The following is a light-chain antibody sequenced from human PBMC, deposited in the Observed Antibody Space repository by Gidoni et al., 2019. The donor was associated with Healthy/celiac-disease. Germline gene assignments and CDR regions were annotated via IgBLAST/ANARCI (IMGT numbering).Light chain of an antibody. Sequence: EIVLTQSPGTLSLSPGERATLSCRASQSVSSSYLAWYQQKPGQAPRLLIYGASSRATGIPHRFSGSGSGTDFTLTISRLEPEDFAVYYCQQYGSSPQTFGQXTKVEIK. CDR3: QQYGSSPQT. CDR1: QSVSSSY. V-gene: IGKV3-20*01. CDR2: GAS. J-gene: IGKJ1*01.